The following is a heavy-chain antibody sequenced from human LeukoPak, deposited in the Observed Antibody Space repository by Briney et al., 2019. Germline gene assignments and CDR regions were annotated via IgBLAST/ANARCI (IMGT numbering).Heavy chain of an antibody. J-gene: IGHJ4*02. D-gene: IGHD6-19*01. Sequence: SGGSLRLSCAASGFTFSSYAMSWVRQAPGKGLEWVSAISGSGGSTYYADSVKGRFTISRDNSKNTLYLQMNSLRAEDTAVYYCAKDRGSGWYLGYFDCWGQGTLVTVSS. CDR3: AKDRGSGWYLGYFDC. CDR1: GFTFSSYA. CDR2: ISGSGGST. V-gene: IGHV3-23*01.